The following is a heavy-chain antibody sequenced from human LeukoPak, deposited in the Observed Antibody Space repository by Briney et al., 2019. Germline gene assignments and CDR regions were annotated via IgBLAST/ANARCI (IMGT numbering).Heavy chain of an antibody. J-gene: IGHJ4*02. Sequence: PGGSLRLSCAASGFTFSHYGMYWVRQAPDKGLEWVAFIRYDGTNEYNAAVKGRFTVSRDNSKNTLYLQMNSLRGDDTAVYYCAKEGPDYSVAAGLEYWGQGTLVTVSS. CDR3: AKEGPDYSVAAGLEY. D-gene: IGHD6-13*01. V-gene: IGHV3-30*02. CDR1: GFTFSHYG. CDR2: IRYDGTNE.